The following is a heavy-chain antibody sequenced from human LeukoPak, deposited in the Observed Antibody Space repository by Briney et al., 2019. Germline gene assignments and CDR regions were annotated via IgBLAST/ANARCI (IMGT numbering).Heavy chain of an antibody. CDR1: GFTFSSYS. D-gene: IGHD6-13*01. CDR2: ISSASGSI. J-gene: IGHJ4*02. V-gene: IGHV3-48*04. CDR3: AKALIAAAGTPNFDY. Sequence: GGSLRLSCAASGFTFSSYSMNWVRQAPGKGLEWVSYISSASGSIYYADSVKGRFTISRDNAKNSLFLQMNSLRVEDTAVYYCAKALIAAAGTPNFDYWGQGTLVTVSS.